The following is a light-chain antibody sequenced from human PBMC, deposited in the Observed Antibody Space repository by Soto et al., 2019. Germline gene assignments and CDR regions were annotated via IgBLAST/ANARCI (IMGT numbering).Light chain of an antibody. CDR3: LQDYNYPRT. CDR2: AAS. J-gene: IGKJ1*01. CDR1: QDISND. V-gene: IGKV1-6*01. Sequence: AIQMTQSPSSLSASVGDRVNITCRASQDISNDLGWYLQKAGQAPKLLIYAASNLQTGVPSRFSGSGSGTDFTLTISSLQPEDFATYYCLQDYNYPRTFSQGTKVEI.